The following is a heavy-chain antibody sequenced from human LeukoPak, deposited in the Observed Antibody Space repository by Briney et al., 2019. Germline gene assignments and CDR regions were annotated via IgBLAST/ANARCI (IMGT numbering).Heavy chain of an antibody. J-gene: IGHJ3*02. Sequence: GESLKISCKGSGYSFTSYWIGWVRQMPGKGLEWMGIIYPGDSDTRYSPSFQGQVTISADKSISTAYLQWGSLKASDTAMYYCARSSGSWVDAFDIWGQGTMVTVSS. D-gene: IGHD6-13*01. V-gene: IGHV5-51*01. CDR2: IYPGDSDT. CDR3: ARSSGSWVDAFDI. CDR1: GYSFTSYW.